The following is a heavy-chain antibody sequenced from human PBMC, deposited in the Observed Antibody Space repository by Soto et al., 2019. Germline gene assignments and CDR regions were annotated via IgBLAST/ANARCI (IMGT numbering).Heavy chain of an antibody. V-gene: IGHV3-23*01. CDR3: AKDFRTTPAPIDY. D-gene: IGHD4-17*01. J-gene: IGHJ4*02. Sequence: VGSLRLSCAASGGTFSSYARSWVRQAPGKGLEWVSAISGSGGSTYYADSVKGRVTISRDNSNTTLYLQMNSLRAEDTAVYYCAKDFRTTPAPIDYWGQGTLVTVSS. CDR1: GGTFSSYA. CDR2: ISGSGGST.